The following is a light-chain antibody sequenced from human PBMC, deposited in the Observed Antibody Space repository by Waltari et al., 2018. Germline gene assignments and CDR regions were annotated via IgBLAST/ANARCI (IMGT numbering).Light chain of an antibody. CDR1: SSNIGTNY. CDR3: AAWDDTLSAWV. J-gene: IGLJ3*02. CDR2: RNK. V-gene: IGLV1-47*01. Sequence: QSVLTQPPSASGTPGQRVTISCSGGSSNIGTNYVYWYQQFPGTAPKLLVYRNKERPSGVPARFSGSKSGTSASLAISGLRSEDEADFYCAAWDDTLSAWVFGGGTQLTVL.